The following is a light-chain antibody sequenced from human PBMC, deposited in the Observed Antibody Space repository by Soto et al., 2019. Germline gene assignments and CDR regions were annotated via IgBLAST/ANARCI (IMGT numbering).Light chain of an antibody. V-gene: IGLV2-8*01. CDR3: SSYAGSNSFV. Sequence: QSALTQPPSASGSPGQSVTISCTGTSTDVGAYNYVSWYQQRPGKAPKLMIFEVTKRPSGVPDRFSGFKSGNTASLTVSGVQADDEADYYCSSYAGSNSFVFGTGTKVTVL. CDR2: EVT. J-gene: IGLJ1*01. CDR1: STDVGAYNY.